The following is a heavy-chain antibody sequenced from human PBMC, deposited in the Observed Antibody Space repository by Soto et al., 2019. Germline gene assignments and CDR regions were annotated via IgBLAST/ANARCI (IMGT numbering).Heavy chain of an antibody. CDR1: GGSIRSGGYS. J-gene: IGHJ4*02. V-gene: IGHV4-30-2*01. CDR2: IYHSGST. Sequence: PSETLSLTFAGFGGSIRSGGYSWSWIRQPPGKGLEWIGYIYHSGSTYYNPSLKSRVTISVDRSKNQFSLKLSSVTAADTAVYYCARVPSPWGQGTLVTVSS. CDR3: ARVPSP.